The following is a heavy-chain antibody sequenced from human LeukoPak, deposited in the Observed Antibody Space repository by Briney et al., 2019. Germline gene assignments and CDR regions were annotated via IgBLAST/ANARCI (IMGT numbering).Heavy chain of an antibody. Sequence: GGSLRLSCAASGFTFSSYWMHWVRQAPGKGLVWVSRVNSDGSDTIYADSVKGRFTISRDNAKNSLYLHMNGLTVEDTAVYYCSRDPRHNDYWGQGTLVTVSS. CDR3: SRDPRHNDY. CDR2: VNSDGSDT. J-gene: IGHJ4*02. V-gene: IGHV3-74*01. CDR1: GFTFSSYW.